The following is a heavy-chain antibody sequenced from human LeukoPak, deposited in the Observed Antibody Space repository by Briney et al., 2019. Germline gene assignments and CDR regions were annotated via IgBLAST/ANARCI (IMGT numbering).Heavy chain of an antibody. V-gene: IGHV3-30*02. CDR1: GFTFSSYG. D-gene: IGHD6-19*01. Sequence: PVGSLRLSCAASGFTFSSYGMHWVRQAPGKGLEWVAFIRYDGSNKYYADSVKGRFTISRDNSKNTLYLQMNSLRAEDTAVYYCAKDPMIAVAGTFGFKNRNYYYYGMDVWGQGTTVTVSS. CDR3: AKDPMIAVAGTFGFKNRNYYYYGMDV. J-gene: IGHJ6*02. CDR2: IRYDGSNK.